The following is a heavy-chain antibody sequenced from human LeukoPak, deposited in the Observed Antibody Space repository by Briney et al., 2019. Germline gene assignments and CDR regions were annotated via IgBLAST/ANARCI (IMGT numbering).Heavy chain of an antibody. Sequence: PGGSLRLSCAASGFTFSSYAMSWVRQAPGKGLVWVSRISGDGSSTTYADSVKGRFTISRDNGKKELYLQMSSLGDEDTAVYYCAVKGGYNDWDAPFDYWGQGTLVTVSS. CDR3: AVKGGYNDWDAPFDY. D-gene: IGHD5-12*01. V-gene: IGHV3-74*01. J-gene: IGHJ4*02. CDR2: ISGDGSST. CDR1: GFTFSSYA.